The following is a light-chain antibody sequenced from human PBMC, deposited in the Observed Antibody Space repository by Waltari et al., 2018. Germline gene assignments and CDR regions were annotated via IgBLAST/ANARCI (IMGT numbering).Light chain of an antibody. CDR2: WAS. CDR1: QSVLYSSNNKNY. CDR3: QQYYSTPWT. Sequence: DIVMTQSPDSLAVSPGERAPINCKSSQSVLYSSNNKNYLAWYQQKPGQPPKLLIYWASTRESGVPDRFSGSGSGTDFTLTISSLQAEDVAVYYCQQYYSTPWTFGQGTKVEIK. J-gene: IGKJ1*01. V-gene: IGKV4-1*01.